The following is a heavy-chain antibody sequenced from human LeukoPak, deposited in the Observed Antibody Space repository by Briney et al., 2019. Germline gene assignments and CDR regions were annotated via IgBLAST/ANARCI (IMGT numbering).Heavy chain of an antibody. V-gene: IGHV3-30-3*01. CDR1: GFTFNSYA. CDR2: ISSDGSNN. J-gene: IGHJ4*02. CDR3: ASPRGAFPFSSFDS. D-gene: IGHD2/OR15-2a*01. Sequence: GGSLRLSCAASGFTFNSYAMHWVRQAPGKGLEWVAVISSDGSNNYYADSVKGRFTISRDNSKNTLYLQVNSLRAEDTAVYYCASPRGAFPFSSFDSWAKGPLATVSP.